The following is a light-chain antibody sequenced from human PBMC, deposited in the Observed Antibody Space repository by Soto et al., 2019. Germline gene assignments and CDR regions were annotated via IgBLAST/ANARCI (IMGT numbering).Light chain of an antibody. CDR3: QQLNSYPIP. Sequence: DIQLTQSPSFLSASVGHRVTITCRASQGLSRDLAWYQQKPGKAPNLLIYAASTLQSGVPSRLSGSGSGTEGAIPISSLQPEDFATDYCQQLNSYPIPFGQGTRLEIK. J-gene: IGKJ5*01. CDR2: AAS. CDR1: QGLSRD. V-gene: IGKV1-9*01.